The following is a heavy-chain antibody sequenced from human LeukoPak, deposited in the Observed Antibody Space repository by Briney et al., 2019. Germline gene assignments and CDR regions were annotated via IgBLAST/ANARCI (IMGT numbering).Heavy chain of an antibody. D-gene: IGHD3-22*01. Sequence: GGSLRLSCAASGFTFSSYWMSWVRQAPGKGLEWVANIKQDGSEKYYVDSVKGRFTISRDNAKNSLYLQMNSLRAEDTAVYYCARYYYDSSGYYYGGYWGQGTLVTVSS. V-gene: IGHV3-7*01. CDR3: ARYYYDSSGYYYGGY. CDR1: GFTFSSYW. CDR2: IKQDGSEK. J-gene: IGHJ4*02.